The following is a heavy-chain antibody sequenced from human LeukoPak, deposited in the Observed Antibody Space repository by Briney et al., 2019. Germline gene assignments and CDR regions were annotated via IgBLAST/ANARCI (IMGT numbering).Heavy chain of an antibody. J-gene: IGHJ4*02. CDR1: GDSISLSFYY. CDR3: ARGTLYRGWTYYLDF. Sequence: SETLSLTCSVSGDSISLSFYYWGWIRQPPGKALEWIGSVYYSGTTSYNPSLKSRVTISVDMSKNHFSLRLRSVTAADTAMYYCARGTLYRGWTYYLDFWGQGSQVTVSS. V-gene: IGHV4-39*07. CDR2: VYYSGTT. D-gene: IGHD6-19*01.